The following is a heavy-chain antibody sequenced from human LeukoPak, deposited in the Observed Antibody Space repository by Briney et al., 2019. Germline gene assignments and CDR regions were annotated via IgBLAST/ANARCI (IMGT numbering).Heavy chain of an antibody. D-gene: IGHD3-10*01. Sequence: PGGSLRLSCAASGFTFSDYYMSWIRQAPGKGLEWVSYISSSGSTIYYADSVKGRFTISRDNAKNSLYLQMNSLRAEDTAVYYCARGWVFTMVRGALDAFDIWGQGTMVTVSS. CDR3: ARGWVFTMVRGALDAFDI. CDR2: ISSSGSTI. CDR1: GFTFSDYY. V-gene: IGHV3-11*01. J-gene: IGHJ3*02.